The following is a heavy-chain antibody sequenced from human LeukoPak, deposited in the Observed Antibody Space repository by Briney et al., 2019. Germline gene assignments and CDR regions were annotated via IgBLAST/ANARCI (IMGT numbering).Heavy chain of an antibody. V-gene: IGHV4-39*07. J-gene: IGHJ3*02. CDR2: IYYSGST. CDR1: GGSISSSSYY. CDR3: ARDLRYYYDSSGYPYDAFDI. Sequence: PSETLSLTCTVSGGSISSSSYYWGWIRQPRGKGLEWIGSIYYSGSTYYNPSLKSRVTISVDTSKNQFSLKLSSVTAADTAVYYCARDLRYYYDSSGYPYDAFDIWGQGTMVTVSS. D-gene: IGHD3-22*01.